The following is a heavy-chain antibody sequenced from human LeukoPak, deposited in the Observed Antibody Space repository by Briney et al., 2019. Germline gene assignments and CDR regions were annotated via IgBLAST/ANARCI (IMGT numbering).Heavy chain of an antibody. D-gene: IGHD2-21*02. Sequence: PGGSLRLSCAASGFPFNAYTMTWVRQAPGKGLEWVSSINNLSNKMFYADSVKGRFSVSRDNTRNSLYLQMNSLRGEDTAIYFFATESDDCGADCLALNDFWGQGTLVTVSS. V-gene: IGHV3-21*01. CDR3: ATESDDCGADCLALNDF. CDR2: INNLSNKM. J-gene: IGHJ4*02. CDR1: GFPFNAYT.